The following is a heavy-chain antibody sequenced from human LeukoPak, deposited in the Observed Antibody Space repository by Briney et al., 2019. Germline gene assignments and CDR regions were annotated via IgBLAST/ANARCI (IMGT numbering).Heavy chain of an antibody. V-gene: IGHV1-2*02. D-gene: IGHD2-2*01. CDR3: ARTCIVVVPAAGY. CDR1: GYTFTGYY. Sequence: ASVKVSCKASGYTFTGYYMHWVRQAPGQGLEWMGWINPNSGGTNYAQKFQGRVTMTRDTSISTAYMELSRLRSDDTAVYYCARTCIVVVPAAGYWGQGTLVTVSS. J-gene: IGHJ4*02. CDR2: INPNSGGT.